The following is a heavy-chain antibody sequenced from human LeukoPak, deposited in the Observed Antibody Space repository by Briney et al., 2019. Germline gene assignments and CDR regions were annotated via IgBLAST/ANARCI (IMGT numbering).Heavy chain of an antibody. CDR3: ARAAYCGGDCYLFDY. Sequence: SETLSLTCTVSSDSIYSSNYYWGWMRQPPGKGLEWIGSINDSGSTYYNSSLKSRVTISVDTSKNQSSLKLSSLPAADTAVYYCARAAYCGGDCYLFDYWGQGTLVTVFS. CDR1: SDSIYSSNYY. V-gene: IGHV4-39*01. D-gene: IGHD2-21*02. J-gene: IGHJ4*02. CDR2: INDSGST.